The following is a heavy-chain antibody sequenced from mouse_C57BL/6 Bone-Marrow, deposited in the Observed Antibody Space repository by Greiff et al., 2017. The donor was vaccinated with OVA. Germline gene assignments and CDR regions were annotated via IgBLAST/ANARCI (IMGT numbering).Heavy chain of an antibody. CDR3: AREGIYYGIDWYFDV. J-gene: IGHJ1*03. CDR2: ISDGGSYT. D-gene: IGHD2-1*01. CDR1: GFTFSSYA. Sequence: EVQVVESGGGLVKPGGSLKLSCAASGFTFSSYAMSWVRQTPEKRLEWVATISDGGSYTYYPDNVKGRFTISRDNAKNNLYLQMSHPKSEDTAMYYCAREGIYYGIDWYFDVWGTGTTVTVSS. V-gene: IGHV5-4*01.